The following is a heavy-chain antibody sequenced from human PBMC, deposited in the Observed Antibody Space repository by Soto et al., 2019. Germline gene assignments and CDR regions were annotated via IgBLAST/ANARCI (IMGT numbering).Heavy chain of an antibody. CDR1: GGSISNYY. CDR3: ARRDGDAFDM. Sequence: PSETLSLTCTISGGSISNYYWSWIRQPPGKGLEWIGYIYYSVSTNYNPSLKSRVTISVDTSKNQFSLKLSSVTAADTAVYYCARRDGDAFDMWGQGTLVTVSS. J-gene: IGHJ3*02. V-gene: IGHV4-59*01. CDR2: IYYSVST.